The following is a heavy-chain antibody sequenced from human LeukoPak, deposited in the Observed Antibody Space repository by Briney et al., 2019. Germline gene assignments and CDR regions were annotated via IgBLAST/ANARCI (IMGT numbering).Heavy chain of an antibody. CDR2: ISYDGSNK. Sequence: GGSLRLSCTASGFTFSSYAMHWVRQAPGKGLEWVAVISYDGSNKYYADSVKGRFTISRDNSKNTLYLQLNSLRAEDTALYYCAKGRRYSSSSDTFDYWGQGTLVTVSS. D-gene: IGHD6-6*01. CDR3: AKGRRYSSSSDTFDY. CDR1: GFTFSSYA. J-gene: IGHJ4*02. V-gene: IGHV3-30-3*01.